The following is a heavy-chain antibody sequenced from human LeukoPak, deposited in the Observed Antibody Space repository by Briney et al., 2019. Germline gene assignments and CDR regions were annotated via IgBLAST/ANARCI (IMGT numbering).Heavy chain of an antibody. D-gene: IGHD3-10*02. V-gene: IGHV3-21*04. CDR1: GFTFSSYS. CDR3: AELGIPMIGGV. CDR2: ITNRGSYL. J-gene: IGHJ6*04. Sequence: GGSLRLSCTASGFTFSSYSMNWVRQAPGKGLEWVSSITNRGSYLYYADSVKGRFTISRDNAKNSLYLQMNSLRAEDTAVYYCAELGIPMIGGVWGKGTTVIISS.